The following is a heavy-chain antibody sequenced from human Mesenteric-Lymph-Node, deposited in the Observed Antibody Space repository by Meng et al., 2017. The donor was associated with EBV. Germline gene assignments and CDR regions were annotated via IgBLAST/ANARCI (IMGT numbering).Heavy chain of an antibody. V-gene: IGHV4-34*01. J-gene: IGHJ5*02. Sequence: VRLQQWGAGLLKPSETLALTCGVYGGSFSGYYWSWIRQPPGKGLEWIGEINHSGVASYNPSLRSRVTISLDTSKNQFSLKLNSVTAADTAVYYCASRGDGIYSNYDWFDRWGQGTLVTVSS. CDR2: INHSGVA. CDR1: GGSFSGYY. D-gene: IGHD4-11*01. CDR3: ASRGDGIYSNYDWFDR.